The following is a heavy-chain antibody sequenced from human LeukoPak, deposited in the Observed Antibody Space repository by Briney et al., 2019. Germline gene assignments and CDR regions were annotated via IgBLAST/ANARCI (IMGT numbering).Heavy chain of an antibody. Sequence: GGSLRLSCAASGFTFSSYGMNWVRQAPGKGLEWVAGISLSEGRTYYADSVKGRFTISRDNSNNTLSLQMNSLRAEDTAVYYCAKDYYGSGNYYRATISPFDYWGQGTLVTVSS. CDR3: AKDYYGSGNYYRATISPFDY. J-gene: IGHJ4*02. CDR2: ISLSEGRT. V-gene: IGHV3-23*01. CDR1: GFTFSSYG. D-gene: IGHD3-10*01.